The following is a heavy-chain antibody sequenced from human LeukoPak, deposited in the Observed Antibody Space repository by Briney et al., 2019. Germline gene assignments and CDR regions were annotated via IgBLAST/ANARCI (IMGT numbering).Heavy chain of an antibody. J-gene: IGHJ3*02. Sequence: ASVKVSCKASGHTFTNYGITWVRQAPGQGLEWMGWISAYNGNTNYAQKLQGRVTMTTDTSTSTAYMELRSLRSDDTAVYYCARDRYYDSSGYLEIDAFDIWGQGTMVTVSS. D-gene: IGHD3-22*01. CDR1: GHTFTNYG. CDR3: ARDRYYDSSGYLEIDAFDI. CDR2: ISAYNGNT. V-gene: IGHV1-18*01.